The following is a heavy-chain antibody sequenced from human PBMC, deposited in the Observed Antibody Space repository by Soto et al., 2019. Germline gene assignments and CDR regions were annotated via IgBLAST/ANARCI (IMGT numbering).Heavy chain of an antibody. J-gene: IGHJ6*02. CDR1: GFSFSSYG. CDR2: ISYDGSNK. Sequence: PGGSLRLSCAASGFSFSSYGMHWVRQAPGKGLEWVAVISYDGSNKYYADSVKGRFTISRDNSKNTLYLQMNSLRAEDTAVYYCAKGLGRSYYYYGMDVWAQGTTVTVSS. CDR3: AKGLGRSYYYYGMDV. V-gene: IGHV3-30*18.